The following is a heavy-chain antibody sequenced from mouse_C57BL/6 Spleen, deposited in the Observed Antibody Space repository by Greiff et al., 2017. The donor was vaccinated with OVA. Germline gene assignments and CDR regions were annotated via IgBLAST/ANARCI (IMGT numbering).Heavy chain of an antibody. CDR1: GYTFTSYT. CDR3: ARSEYSRNALDY. V-gene: IGHV1-4*01. J-gene: IGHJ4*01. CDR2: INPSSGYT. D-gene: IGHD2-5*01. Sequence: VQLQQSGAELARPGASVKMSCKASGYTFTSYTMHWVKQRPGQGLEWIGYINPSSGYTKYNQKFKDKATLTADKSSSTAYMQLSSLTSEDSAVYYCARSEYSRNALDYWGQGTSVTVSS.